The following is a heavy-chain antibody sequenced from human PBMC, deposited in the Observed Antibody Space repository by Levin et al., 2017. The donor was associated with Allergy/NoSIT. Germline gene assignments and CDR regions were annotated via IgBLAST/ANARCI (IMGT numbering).Heavy chain of an antibody. CDR2: IRSKAYGGTT. V-gene: IGHV3-49*03. Sequence: GGSLRLSCTASGFTFGDYAMSWFRQAPGKGLEWVGFIRSKAYGGTTEYAASVKGRFTISRDDSKSIAYLQMNSLKTEDTAVYYCTRAHGDSNDAFDIWGQGTMVTVSS. CDR1: GFTFGDYA. CDR3: TRAHGDSNDAFDI. J-gene: IGHJ3*02. D-gene: IGHD4-17*01.